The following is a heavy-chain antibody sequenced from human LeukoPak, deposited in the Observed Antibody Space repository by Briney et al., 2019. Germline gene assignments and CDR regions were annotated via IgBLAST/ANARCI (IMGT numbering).Heavy chain of an antibody. CDR3: ARGVAPAAFDY. Sequence: GGSLRLSCAASGFTFSTYSMNWVRQAPGKGLEWVSSISSSSSHIAYADSVKGRFTISRDNAKNALYLQVNSLRAEDTAVYYCARGVAPAAFDYWGQGTLVTVSS. CDR1: GFTFSTYS. D-gene: IGHD2-2*01. J-gene: IGHJ4*02. CDR2: ISSSSSHI. V-gene: IGHV3-21*01.